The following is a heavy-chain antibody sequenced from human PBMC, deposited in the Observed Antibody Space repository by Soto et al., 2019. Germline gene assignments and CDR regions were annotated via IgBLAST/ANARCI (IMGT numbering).Heavy chain of an antibody. V-gene: IGHV4-30-4*08. CDR2: IYYSGST. CDR1: GGSLSSGGYY. J-gene: IGHJ4*02. Sequence: PSETLSLTCTVSGGSLSSGGYYWSWIRQHPGKGLEWIGNIYYSGSTYYNPSLKSRVTISIDTSKDQFSLKLSSVTAADTAVYYCASRKSSNYFDYWGQGTLVTVSS. D-gene: IGHD3-10*01. CDR3: ASRKSSNYFDY.